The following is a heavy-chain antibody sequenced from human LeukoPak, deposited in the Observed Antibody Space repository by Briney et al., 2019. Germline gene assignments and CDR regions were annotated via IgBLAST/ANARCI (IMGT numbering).Heavy chain of an antibody. V-gene: IGHV4-59*08. Sequence: SETLSLTCTVSGDSMSSYYWSWIRQPPGKGLEWIAYISYSGSTKYNPSLQNRVTISIDTSKNQFSLKLSSVTAADTAVYYCARTRYYYNSRSYGAPYYFDYWGQGTLVTVSS. CDR1: GDSMSSYY. D-gene: IGHD3-10*01. CDR2: ISYSGST. J-gene: IGHJ4*02. CDR3: ARTRYYYNSRSYGAPYYFDY.